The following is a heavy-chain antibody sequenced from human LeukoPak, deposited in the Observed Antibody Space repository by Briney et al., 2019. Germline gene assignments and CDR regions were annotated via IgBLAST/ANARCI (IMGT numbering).Heavy chain of an antibody. D-gene: IGHD5-24*01. CDR2: IYPGDSDT. CDR3: ARQGGDGYNYNYFDY. CDR1: GYSFTNYW. Sequence: GESLKISCKGSGYSFTNYWIGWVRQMPGKGLEWMGIIYPGDSDTLYSPSFQGQVTISADKSISTAYLQWSSLKASDTAMYYCARQGGDGYNYNYFDYWGQGSLVTVSS. J-gene: IGHJ4*02. V-gene: IGHV5-51*01.